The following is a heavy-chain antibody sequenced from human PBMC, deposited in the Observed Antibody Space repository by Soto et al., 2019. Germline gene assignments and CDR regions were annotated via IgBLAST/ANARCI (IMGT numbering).Heavy chain of an antibody. J-gene: IGHJ4*02. Sequence: PSETLSLTCTVSGGSISSYYWSWIRQPPGKGLEWIGYIYYSGSTYYNPSLKSRVTISVDTSKNQFSLKLSSVTAADTAVYYCANEDYWGQGTLVTVSS. D-gene: IGHD1-1*01. CDR3: ANEDY. CDR2: IYYSGST. CDR1: GGSISSYY. V-gene: IGHV4-59*06.